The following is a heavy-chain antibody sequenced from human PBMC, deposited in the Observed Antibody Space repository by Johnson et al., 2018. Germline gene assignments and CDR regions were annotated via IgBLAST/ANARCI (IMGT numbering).Heavy chain of an antibody. Sequence: VQLVQSGGGLVQPGGSLRLSCAASGFTVSSNYMSWVRQAPGKGLEWVSVIYSGGSTYYADSGKGRFTISRDNSKNTLYLQMNSLRAEDTAVYYCARALVVPAAILYYYYGMDVWGQGTTVTVSS. CDR3: ARALVVPAAILYYYYGMDV. CDR1: GFTVSSNY. CDR2: IYSGGST. D-gene: IGHD2-2*01. J-gene: IGHJ6*02. V-gene: IGHV3-66*01.